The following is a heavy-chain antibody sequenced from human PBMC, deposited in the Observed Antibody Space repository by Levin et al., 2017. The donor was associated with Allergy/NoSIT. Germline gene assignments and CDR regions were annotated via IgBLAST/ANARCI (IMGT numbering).Heavy chain of an antibody. CDR1: GFTFSSYW. Sequence: GGSLRLSCAASGFTFSSYWMSWVRQAPGKGLEWVANIKQDGSEKYYVDSVKGRFTISRDNAKNSLYLQMNSLRAEDTAVYYCARGRLRFLEWLFEADEDYYGMDVWGQGTTVTVSS. J-gene: IGHJ6*02. CDR2: IKQDGSEK. D-gene: IGHD3-3*01. V-gene: IGHV3-7*01. CDR3: ARGRLRFLEWLFEADEDYYGMDV.